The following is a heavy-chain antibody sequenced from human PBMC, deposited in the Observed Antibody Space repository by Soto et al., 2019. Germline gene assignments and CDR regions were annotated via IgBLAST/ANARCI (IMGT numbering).Heavy chain of an antibody. CDR1: GFTFSSYA. CDR3: AKFYGGNSAHTYTIDP. J-gene: IGHJ5*02. Sequence: GGSLRLSCAASGFTFSSYAMSWVRQAPEKGLEWVSAISSSGGSTHYADSVKGRFTISRDNSKNTLYLQMNSLRAEDTAVYYCAKFYGGNSAHTYTIDPWGQGTLVTVPQ. CDR2: ISSSGGST. D-gene: IGHD2-21*02. V-gene: IGHV3-23*01.